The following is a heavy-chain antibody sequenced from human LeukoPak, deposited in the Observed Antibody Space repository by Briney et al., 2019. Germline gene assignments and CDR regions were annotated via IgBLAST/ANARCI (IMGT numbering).Heavy chain of an antibody. CDR3: LRTRHYYDSSGYFYFDY. V-gene: IGHV1-69*13. J-gene: IGHJ4*02. CDR2: IIPIFGTA. CDR1: GGTFSSYA. Sequence: PVKVSCKASGGTFSSYAISWVRQAPGQGLEWMGGIIPIFGTANYAQKFQGRVTITADESTSTAYMELSSLRSEDTAVYYCLRTRHYYDSSGYFYFDYWGQGTLVTVSS. D-gene: IGHD3-22*01.